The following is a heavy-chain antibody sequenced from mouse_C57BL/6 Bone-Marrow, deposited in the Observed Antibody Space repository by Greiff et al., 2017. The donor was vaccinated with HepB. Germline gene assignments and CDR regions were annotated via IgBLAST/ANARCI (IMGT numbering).Heavy chain of an antibody. Sequence: EVQLQQSGPVLVKPGASVKMSCKASGYTFTDYYMNWVKQSHGKSLEWIGVINPYNGGTSYNQKFKGKATLTVDKSSSTAYMELNSLTSEDSAVYYCAPYYYGSSYDDYWGQGTTLTVSS. D-gene: IGHD1-1*01. CDR1: GYTFTDYY. V-gene: IGHV1-19*01. CDR3: APYYYGSSYDDY. J-gene: IGHJ2*01. CDR2: INPYNGGT.